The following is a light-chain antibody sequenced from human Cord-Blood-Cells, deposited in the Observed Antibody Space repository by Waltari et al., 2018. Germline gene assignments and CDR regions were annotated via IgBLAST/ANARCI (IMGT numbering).Light chain of an antibody. CDR2: EGS. CDR3: CSYAGSSYV. Sequence: QSALTQPASMSGSPGQSITISCTGTSSDVGSYNLVSWYQQHPGKAPKLMIYEGSKRPSGVSNRFSGSKSGNTASLTISGLQAEDEADYYCCSYAGSSYVFGTGTKVTVL. CDR1: SSDVGSYNL. V-gene: IGLV2-23*01. J-gene: IGLJ1*01.